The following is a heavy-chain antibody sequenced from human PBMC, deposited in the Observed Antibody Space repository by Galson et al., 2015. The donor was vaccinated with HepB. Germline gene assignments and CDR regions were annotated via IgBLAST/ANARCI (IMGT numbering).Heavy chain of an antibody. J-gene: IGHJ4*02. CDR1: GGSLSSGTYY. CDR3: ARDSYGSGGYYSDY. V-gene: IGHV4-61*02. D-gene: IGHD3-10*01. CDR2: LYSSGST. Sequence: TLSLTCTVSGGSLSSGTYYWSWIRQPAGKGLEWIGRLYSSGSTNYSPALKSRVTMSLDTSKNQFSLNLSSVTAADTAVYYCARDSYGSGGYYSDYWGQGTLVTVSS.